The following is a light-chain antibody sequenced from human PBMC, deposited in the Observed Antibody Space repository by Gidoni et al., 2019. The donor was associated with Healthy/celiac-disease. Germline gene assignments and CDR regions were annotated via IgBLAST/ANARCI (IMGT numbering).Light chain of an antibody. J-gene: IGLJ2*01. CDR1: KLGDKY. CDR2: QDS. CDR3: QAWDSSTPVV. V-gene: IGLV3-1*01. Sequence: SYELTQPPSVSVSPGQTASITCSGEKLGDKYACWYQQKPGRSPVMVIYQDSKRPSGIPERFSGSNSGNTATLTISGTQAMDEADYYCQAWDSSTPVVFGGGTKLTVL.